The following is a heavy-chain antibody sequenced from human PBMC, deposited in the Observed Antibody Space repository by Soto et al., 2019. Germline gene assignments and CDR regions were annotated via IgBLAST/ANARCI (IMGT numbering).Heavy chain of an antibody. Sequence: GASVKVSCKASGFTFTSSAVQWVRQARGQRLEWIGWIVVGSGNTNYAQKFQERVTITRDMSTSTAYMELSSLRSEDTAVYYCAATTNFWSGYYPDFDYWGQGTLVTVSS. CDR2: IVVGSGNT. J-gene: IGHJ4*02. V-gene: IGHV1-58*01. D-gene: IGHD3-3*01. CDR1: GFTFTSSA. CDR3: AATTNFWSGYYPDFDY.